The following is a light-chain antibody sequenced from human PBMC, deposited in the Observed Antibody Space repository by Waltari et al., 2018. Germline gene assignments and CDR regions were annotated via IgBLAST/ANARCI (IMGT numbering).Light chain of an antibody. CDR3: QQYSFSATT. V-gene: IGKV3-20*01. Sequence: ETVLTQSPGTLSLSPGERATLSCRATENVSGNYLAWYQQKPGQAPSLLISASSRRATGVPDRFSGSGSGTDFTLTISRLGPEDFAVYYCQQYSFSATTFGQGTKVEIK. J-gene: IGKJ1*01. CDR2: ASS. CDR1: ENVSGNY.